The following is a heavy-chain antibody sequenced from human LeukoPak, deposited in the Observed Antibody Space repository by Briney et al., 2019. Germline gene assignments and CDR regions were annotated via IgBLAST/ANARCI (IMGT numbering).Heavy chain of an antibody. J-gene: IGHJ4*02. V-gene: IGHV1-18*01. CDR3: ARGPEVGGDYGIDY. Sequence: ASVKVSCKASGGTFSNYAINWVRQAPGQGLEWMGWISAYNGNTNYAQKPQGRVTMTTDTSTSTAYMELRSLRSDDTAVYYCARGPEVGGDYGIDYWGQGTLVTVSS. CDR1: GGTFSNYA. CDR2: ISAYNGNT. D-gene: IGHD4/OR15-4a*01.